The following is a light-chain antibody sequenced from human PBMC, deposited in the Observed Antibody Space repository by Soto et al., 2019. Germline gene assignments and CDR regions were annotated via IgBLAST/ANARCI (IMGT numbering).Light chain of an antibody. CDR1: QNISSY. J-gene: IGKJ1*01. Sequence: EIEMTQSPATLSVSLGERATITCKASQNISSYLAWYQQKPGKAPRALIYDASSRATGIPSRFSGSGSPTDFTFTISRLQPEDFSTYYCHQYTNTNPPWMFGQGTKVDI. CDR3: HQYTNTNPPWM. V-gene: IGKV1-33*01. CDR2: DAS.